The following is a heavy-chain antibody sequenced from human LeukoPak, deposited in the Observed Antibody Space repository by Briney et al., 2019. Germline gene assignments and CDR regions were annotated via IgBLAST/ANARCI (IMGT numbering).Heavy chain of an antibody. CDR3: ARVSALYGMDV. Sequence: GASVTVSCKASGYTFTDYYMHWVRQAPGQGREWMGWINPNSGGTNYAQKFQGRVTMTRDTSISTAYMELSRLRSDDTAVYYCARVSALYGMDVWGQGTLVTVSS. CDR2: INPNSGGT. J-gene: IGHJ6*02. D-gene: IGHD2-21*01. V-gene: IGHV1-2*02. CDR1: GYTFTDYY.